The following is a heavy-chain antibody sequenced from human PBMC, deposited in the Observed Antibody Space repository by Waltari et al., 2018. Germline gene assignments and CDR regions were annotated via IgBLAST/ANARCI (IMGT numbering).Heavy chain of an antibody. CDR1: GYSINSYY. J-gene: IGHJ4*02. CDR2: IYYSGGT. CDR3: ARGGGVTLNS. V-gene: IGHV4-59*01. D-gene: IGHD3-16*01. Sequence: QVQLRESGPGLVKPSQTLSLTCTVSGYSINSYYWSWIRQPPGRGLEWIGYIYYSGGTNYNPSLKSRVTISVDPSKNHFSLKLSSVTAADTAVYYCARGGGVTLNSWGQGTLITVSS.